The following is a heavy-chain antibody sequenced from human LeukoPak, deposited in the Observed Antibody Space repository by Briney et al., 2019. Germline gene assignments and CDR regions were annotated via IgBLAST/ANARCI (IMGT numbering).Heavy chain of an antibody. D-gene: IGHD1-26*01. CDR2: IYYSGST. Sequence: NASETLSLTCTVSGGSISSSSYYWGWIRQPPGKGLEWIGYIYYSGSTNYNPSLKSRVTISVDTSKNQFSLKLSSVTAADTAVYYCARTIVGARDTEFDPWGQGTLVTVSS. CDR3: ARTIVGARDTEFDP. J-gene: IGHJ5*02. CDR1: GGSISSSSYY. V-gene: IGHV4-61*05.